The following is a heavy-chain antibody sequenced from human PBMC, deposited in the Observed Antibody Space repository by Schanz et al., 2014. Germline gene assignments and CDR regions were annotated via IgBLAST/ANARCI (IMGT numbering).Heavy chain of an antibody. D-gene: IGHD3-10*01. Sequence: QVQLVQSGAEVKKPGASVTVSCKASGYTFTGYYMNWVRQAPGQGLEWMGWVNPNSGGTNYPQRFQGRVTMTRDTSINTAYMELSRLGSDDTAVYYCAREKYYDGSGSSIFYYYGMDVWGQGTTVTVSS. J-gene: IGHJ6*02. V-gene: IGHV1-2*02. CDR2: VNPNSGGT. CDR1: GYTFTGYY. CDR3: AREKYYDGSGSSIFYYYGMDV.